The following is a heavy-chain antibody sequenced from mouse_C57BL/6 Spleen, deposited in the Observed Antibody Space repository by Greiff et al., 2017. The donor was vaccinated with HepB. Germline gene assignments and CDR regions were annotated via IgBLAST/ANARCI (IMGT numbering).Heavy chain of an antibody. V-gene: IGHV14-4*01. CDR1: GFNIKDDY. CDR2: IDPENGDT. J-gene: IGHJ3*01. D-gene: IGHD2-5*01. Sequence: SGAELVRPGASVKLSCTASGFNIKDDYMHWVKQRPEQGLEWIGWIDPENGDTEYASKFQGKATITADTSSNTAYLQLSSLTSEDTAVYYCTTRAYYSNSFAYWGQGTLVTVSA. CDR3: TTRAYYSNSFAY.